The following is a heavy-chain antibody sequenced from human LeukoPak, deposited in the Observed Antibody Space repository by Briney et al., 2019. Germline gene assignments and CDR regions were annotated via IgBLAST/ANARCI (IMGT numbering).Heavy chain of an antibody. CDR2: IIPILGIA. D-gene: IGHD6-19*01. V-gene: IGHV1-69*04. CDR3: ARESSKWLIGVAGSDY. CDR1: GGTFSSYA. Sequence: SVKVSCKASGGTFSSYAISWVRQAPGQGLEWMGRIIPILGIANYAQKFQGRVTITADKSTSTAYMELSSLRSEDTAVYYCARESSKWLIGVAGSDYWGQGTLVTVSS. J-gene: IGHJ4*02.